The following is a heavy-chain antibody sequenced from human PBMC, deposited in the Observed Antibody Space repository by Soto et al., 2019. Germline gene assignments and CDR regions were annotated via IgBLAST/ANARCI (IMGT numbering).Heavy chain of an antibody. CDR1: GGSISTADYY. D-gene: IGHD3-22*01. V-gene: IGHV4-30-4*01. Sequence: QVQLHESGPGLVRPSQTLSLTCNVSGGSISTADYYWSWIRQPPGKGLEWIGYIYYRGSTYYHPSLESRVAISIDTSKNQFSLNLTSVTAADTAVYYCVSDYDSGGYIGYWGQGTLVTVSS. CDR2: IYYRGST. CDR3: VSDYDSGGYIGY. J-gene: IGHJ4*02.